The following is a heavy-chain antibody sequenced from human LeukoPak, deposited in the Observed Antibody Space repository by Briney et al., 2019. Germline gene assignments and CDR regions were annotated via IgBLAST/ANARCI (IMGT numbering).Heavy chain of an antibody. V-gene: IGHV1-69*13. Sequence: ASVKVSCKASGGTFSSYAISWVRQAPGQGLEWMGGIIPIFGTANYAQKFQGRVTITADEPTSTAYMELSSLRSEDTAVYYCARSQQLVREYFDYWGQGTLVTVSS. CDR3: ARSQQLVREYFDY. J-gene: IGHJ4*02. D-gene: IGHD6-13*01. CDR1: GGTFSSYA. CDR2: IIPIFGTA.